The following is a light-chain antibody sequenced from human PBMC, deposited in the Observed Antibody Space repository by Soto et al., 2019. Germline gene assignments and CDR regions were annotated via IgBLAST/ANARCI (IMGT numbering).Light chain of an antibody. CDR3: QQYGSSGT. V-gene: IGKV3-20*01. CDR1: QSVSSK. J-gene: IGKJ1*01. Sequence: EVVMTQSPATLSVSPGERATLPCWASQSVSSKLAWYQQKPGQAPRLLIYGASNRATGIPDRFSGSGSGTDFTLTISRLEPEDFAVYYCQQYGSSGTFGQGTKVDIK. CDR2: GAS.